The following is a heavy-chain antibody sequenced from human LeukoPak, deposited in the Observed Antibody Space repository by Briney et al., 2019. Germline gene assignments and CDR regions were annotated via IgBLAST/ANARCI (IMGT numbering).Heavy chain of an antibody. CDR2: MYYTGST. Sequence: SETLSLTCTVSGGSINSYYWSWIRQPPGKGLEWIGSMYYTGSTDYNPSLKSRVTISVDASKNHFSLRLRSVTAANTAVYYCARSRHAAGTRNWRFDPWGQGTLVTVSS. CDR3: ARSRHAAGTRNWRFDP. D-gene: IGHD1-7*01. V-gene: IGHV4-59*12. J-gene: IGHJ5*02. CDR1: GGSINSYY.